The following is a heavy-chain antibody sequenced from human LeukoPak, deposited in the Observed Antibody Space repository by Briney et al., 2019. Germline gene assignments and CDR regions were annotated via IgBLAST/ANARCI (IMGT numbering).Heavy chain of an antibody. V-gene: IGHV4-4*02. CDR3: ARDGGYGSGSYSLWFDP. D-gene: IGHD3-10*01. CDR1: GFTFSRYW. Sequence: GSLRLSCAASGFTFSRYWLSWVRQPPGKGLEWIGSIYYSGSTYYNPSLKSRVTISVDTSKNQFSLKLSSVTAADTAVYYCARDGGYGSGSYSLWFDPWGQGTLVTVSS. J-gene: IGHJ5*02. CDR2: IYYSGST.